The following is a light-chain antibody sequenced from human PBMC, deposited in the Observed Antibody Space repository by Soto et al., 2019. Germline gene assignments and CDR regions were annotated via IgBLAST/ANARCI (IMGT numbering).Light chain of an antibody. CDR3: QQYGSSPLI. CDR1: QTVSSNF. Sequence: EIVLTQSPGTLSLSPGERATLSCRASQTVSSNFLAWFQQKPGQAPRFVIYGASSRATGIPDGFSGSAAGTEFPLTINTLEPEDFAVYYCQQYGSSPLIFGGGTKVAIK. CDR2: GAS. J-gene: IGKJ4*01. V-gene: IGKV3-20*01.